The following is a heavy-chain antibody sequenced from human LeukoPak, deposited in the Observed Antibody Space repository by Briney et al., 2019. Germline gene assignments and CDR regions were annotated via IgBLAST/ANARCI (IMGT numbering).Heavy chain of an antibody. D-gene: IGHD6-6*01. Sequence: SVKVSCKASGGTFSSYAISWVRQAPGQGLEWMGGIIPIFGTANYAQKFQGRVTITTDESTSTAYMELSSLRSEDTAVYYCAVRYSSSSGPFDYRGQGTLVTVSS. V-gene: IGHV1-69*05. CDR3: AVRYSSSSGPFDY. CDR2: IIPIFGTA. CDR1: GGTFSSYA. J-gene: IGHJ4*02.